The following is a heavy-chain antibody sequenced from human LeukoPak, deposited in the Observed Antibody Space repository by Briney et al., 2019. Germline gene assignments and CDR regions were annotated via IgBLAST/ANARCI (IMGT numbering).Heavy chain of an antibody. V-gene: IGHV3-23*01. CDR3: GRDLNWGAFDI. CDR1: GFTFSHYG. Sequence: GGSLRLSCVASGFTFSHYGTEWVRQAPGKWLEWVSAIGPSGDNTYYEDSVKGRFTISRDNSRNTVLLQMNRLTAEDTAVYYCGRDLNWGAFDIRGQGAMVTVSS. D-gene: IGHD7-27*01. CDR2: IGPSGDNT. J-gene: IGHJ3*02.